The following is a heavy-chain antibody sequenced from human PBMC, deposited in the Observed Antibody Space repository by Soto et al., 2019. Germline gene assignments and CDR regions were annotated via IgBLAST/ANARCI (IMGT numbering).Heavy chain of an antibody. J-gene: IGHJ3*02. D-gene: IGHD3-22*01. CDR2: IYHSGST. CDR1: GGSISSNNR. CDR3: ARVKLDSNGYSDASDI. Sequence: QVQLQESGPGLVKPSGTLSLTCAVSGGSISSNNRWSWVRQPPGKGLEWIGEIYHSGSTNYNPSLKSRVTISVDKSKNQFSLKLSSVTAEDTAVYYCARVKLDSNGYSDASDIWGQGTMVTVSS. V-gene: IGHV4-4*02.